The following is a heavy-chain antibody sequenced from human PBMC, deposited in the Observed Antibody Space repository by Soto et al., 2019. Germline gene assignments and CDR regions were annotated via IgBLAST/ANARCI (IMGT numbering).Heavy chain of an antibody. CDR3: ARDQGYCSGGSCPYGMDV. CDR1: GFTFSDYY. V-gene: IGHV3-11*01. J-gene: IGHJ6*02. D-gene: IGHD2-15*01. Sequence: GGSLRLSCAASGFTFSDYYMSWIRQAPGKGLEWVSYISSSRSTIYYADSVKGRFTISRDNAKNSLYLQMNSLRAEDTAVYYCARDQGYCSGGSCPYGMDVWGQGTTVTVSS. CDR2: ISSSRSTI.